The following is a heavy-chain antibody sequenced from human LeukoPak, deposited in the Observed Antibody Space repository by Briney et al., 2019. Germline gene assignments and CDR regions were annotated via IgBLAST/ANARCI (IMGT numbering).Heavy chain of an antibody. D-gene: IGHD2-15*01. J-gene: IGHJ4*02. CDR1: GFTFSSYG. CDR3: ARDRGRYCSGGSCHSEPGY. V-gene: IGHV3-33*01. CDR2: IWYDGSNK. Sequence: PGGSLRLSCAASGFTFSSYGMHWVRQAPGKGLEWVAVIWYDGSNKYYADSLKGRFTISRDNAKNSLYLQMNSLRAEDTAIYYCARDRGRYCSGGSCHSEPGYWGQGTLVTVSS.